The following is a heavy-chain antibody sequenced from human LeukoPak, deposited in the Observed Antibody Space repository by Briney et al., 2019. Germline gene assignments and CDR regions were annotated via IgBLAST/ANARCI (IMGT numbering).Heavy chain of an antibody. CDR1: GYTFTSFG. V-gene: IGHV1-18*01. CDR3: AKGGSDYGDYYFDY. J-gene: IGHJ4*02. D-gene: IGHD4-17*01. Sequence: GASVKVSCKASGYTFTSFGISWVRQAPGQGLEWMGWISAYNGNTNYAQKLQGRVTMTTDTSTSTAYMELRSLRSDDTAVYYCAKGGSDYGDYYFDYWGQGTLVTVSS. CDR2: ISAYNGNT.